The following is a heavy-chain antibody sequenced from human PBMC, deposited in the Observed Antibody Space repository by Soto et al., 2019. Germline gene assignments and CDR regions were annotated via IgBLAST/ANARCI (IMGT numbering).Heavy chain of an antibody. CDR1: GGTFSSYS. D-gene: IGHD2-2*01. Sequence: SVKVSCKASGGTFSSYSISWGRQAPGQGLECMGGIIPIFGTANYAQKFQGRVTITADESTSTAYMELSSLRSEDTAVYYCARDRTSDHTGGRWFDPWGQGTLVTVSS. CDR2: IIPIFGTA. J-gene: IGHJ5*02. V-gene: IGHV1-69*13. CDR3: ARDRTSDHTGGRWFDP.